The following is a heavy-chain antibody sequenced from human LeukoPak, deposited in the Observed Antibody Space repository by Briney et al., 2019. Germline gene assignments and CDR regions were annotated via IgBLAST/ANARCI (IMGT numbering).Heavy chain of an antibody. CDR2: IATSGSTI. D-gene: IGHD6-19*01. CDR3: ARSTVSYTSGWYYFDF. CDR1: GFTFTDYF. V-gene: IGHV3-11*01. Sequence: AGSLRLSCEASGFTFTDYFISWIRQAPGKGLEWLSYIATSGSTIHYADSVKGRFTISRDNAKNSLYLEMSSLRAEDTAVYYCARSTVSYTSGWYYFDFWGQGALVTVSS. J-gene: IGHJ4*02.